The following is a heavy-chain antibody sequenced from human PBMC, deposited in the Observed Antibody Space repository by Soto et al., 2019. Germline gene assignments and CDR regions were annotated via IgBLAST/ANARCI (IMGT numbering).Heavy chain of an antibody. Sequence: PGGSLRLSCGASGFIFGDFGMNWVRQAPGKGLEWVAFIRSKAYGATTEYAASLKGRFTISRDDSKSVAYLQMNSLKTEDTAVYYCTRDSEAIPGAIVSGYGLNVWGQGTTVTVSS. J-gene: IGHJ6*02. CDR2: IRSKAYGATT. CDR1: GFIFGDFG. V-gene: IGHV3-49*04. D-gene: IGHD2-2*01. CDR3: TRDSEAIPGAIVSGYGLNV.